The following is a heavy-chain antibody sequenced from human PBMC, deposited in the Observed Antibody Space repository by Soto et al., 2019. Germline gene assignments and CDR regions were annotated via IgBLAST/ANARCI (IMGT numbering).Heavy chain of an antibody. V-gene: IGHV4-39*01. CDR1: GGSISSSSYY. D-gene: IGHD3-3*01. Sequence: NPSETLSLTCTVSGGSISSSSYYWGWIRQPPGKGLEWIGNIYYSGSTYYNPSLKSRVTISVDTSKNQFSLKLSSVTAADTAVYYCARGPNYDQWSPIDYWGQGTLVTVSS. CDR3: ARGPNYDQWSPIDY. CDR2: IYYSGST. J-gene: IGHJ4*02.